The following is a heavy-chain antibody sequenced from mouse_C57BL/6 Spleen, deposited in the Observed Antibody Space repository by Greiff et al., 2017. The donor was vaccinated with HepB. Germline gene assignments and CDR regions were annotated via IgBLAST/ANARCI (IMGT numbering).Heavy chain of an antibody. CDR3: ARDGTTVVDFDY. V-gene: IGHV5-4*01. CDR1: GFTFSSYA. Sequence: EVKLMESGGGLVKPGGSLKLSCAASGFTFSSYAMSWVRQTPEKRLEWVAKISDGGSYTYYPDNVKGRFTISRDNAKNNLYLQMSHLKSEDTAMYYCARDGTTVVDFDYWGQGTTLTVSS. CDR2: ISDGGSYT. J-gene: IGHJ2*01. D-gene: IGHD1-1*01.